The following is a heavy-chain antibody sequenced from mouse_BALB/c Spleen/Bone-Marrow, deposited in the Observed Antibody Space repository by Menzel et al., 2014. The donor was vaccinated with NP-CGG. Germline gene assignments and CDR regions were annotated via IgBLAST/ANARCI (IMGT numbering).Heavy chain of an antibody. CDR3: ARNYDFWFGY. CDR1: GFTFSSFG. Sequence: EVQGVESGGGLVQPGGSRKLSCAASGFTFSSFGMHWVRQAPEKGLEWVAYISSGSRTIYYADTAKGRFTISRDNPKNALFPQMTSLRSEDTAMYYCARNYDFWFGYWGQGTLVTVSA. D-gene: IGHD2-4*01. V-gene: IGHV5-17*02. CDR2: ISSGSRTI. J-gene: IGHJ3*01.